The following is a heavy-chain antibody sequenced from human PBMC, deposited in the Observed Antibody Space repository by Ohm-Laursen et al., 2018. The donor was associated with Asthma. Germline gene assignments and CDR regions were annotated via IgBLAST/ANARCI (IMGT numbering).Heavy chain of an antibody. CDR3: ATEVLYSSGWKRYYFDY. V-gene: IGHV1-24*01. Sequence: ASVKVSCKVSGYTLTELSMHWVRQAPGKGLEWMGGFDPEDGETIYAQKFQGRVTMTEDTSTDTAYMELSSLRSEDTAVYYCATEVLYSSGWKRYYFDYWGQGTLVTVSS. CDR1: GYTLTELS. CDR2: FDPEDGET. J-gene: IGHJ4*02. D-gene: IGHD6-19*01.